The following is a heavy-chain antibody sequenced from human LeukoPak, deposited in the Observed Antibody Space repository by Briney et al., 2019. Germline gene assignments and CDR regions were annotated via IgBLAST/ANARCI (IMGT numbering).Heavy chain of an antibody. CDR2: ISGSGGST. CDR1: GFTFSSYG. V-gene: IGHV3-23*01. D-gene: IGHD5-18*01. J-gene: IGHJ6*03. Sequence: PGGSLRLSCAASGFTFSSYGMSWVRQAPGKGLEWVSAISGSGGSTYYADSVKGRFTISRDNAKNSLYLQMNSLRAEDTAVYYCARDGGGYRGESYYYYYYMDVWGKGTTVTISS. CDR3: ARDGGGYRGESYYYYYYMDV.